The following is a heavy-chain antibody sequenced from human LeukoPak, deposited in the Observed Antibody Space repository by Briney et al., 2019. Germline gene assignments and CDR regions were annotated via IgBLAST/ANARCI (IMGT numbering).Heavy chain of an antibody. V-gene: IGHV3-23*01. D-gene: IGHD6-19*01. J-gene: IGHJ4*02. CDR2: ISDSGGST. Sequence: GGSLRLSCAASGFTFSNYVMSWVRQAPGKGLERVSTISDSGGSTYYADSVKGRFTISRDNSKNTLYLQMNSLRAEDTAVYYCAKMGSVAGDYWGQGTLVTVSS. CDR3: AKMGSVAGDY. CDR1: GFTFSNYV.